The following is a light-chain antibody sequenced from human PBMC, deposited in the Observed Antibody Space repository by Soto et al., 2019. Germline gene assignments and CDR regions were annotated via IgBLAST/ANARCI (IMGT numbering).Light chain of an antibody. CDR2: DAS. V-gene: IGKV3-11*01. CDR3: QQRFAWPPIT. CDR1: QSVHTF. Sequence: EIVLTQSPDTLSLSPGETATLSCRASQSVHTFLAWFQQKPGQAPRLLIYDASNRATVIPPRFSGSGSGTDFTLTISSLEPEDFAVYYCQQRFAWPPITFGQGSRLEMK. J-gene: IGKJ5*01.